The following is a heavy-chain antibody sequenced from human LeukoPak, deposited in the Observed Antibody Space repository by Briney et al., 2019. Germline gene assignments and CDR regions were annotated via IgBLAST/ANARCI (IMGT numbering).Heavy chain of an antibody. Sequence: GESLKISCKGSGYSFTSYWIGWVRQMPWKGLEWMGIIYPGDSDTRYSPSFQGQVTISADKSISTAYLQWSSLKASDTAKYYCARRGYNFGRYYYFDYWGQGTLVTVSS. J-gene: IGHJ4*02. CDR3: ARRGYNFGRYYYFDY. CDR1: GYSFTSYW. D-gene: IGHD5-24*01. CDR2: IYPGDSDT. V-gene: IGHV5-51*01.